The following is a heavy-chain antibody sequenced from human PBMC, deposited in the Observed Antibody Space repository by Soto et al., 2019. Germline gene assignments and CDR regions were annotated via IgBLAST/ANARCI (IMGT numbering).Heavy chain of an antibody. CDR1: GGSISSYY. CDR2: IYYSGST. J-gene: IGHJ5*02. Sequence: SETLSLTCTVSGGSISSYYWSWIRQPPGKGLEWIGYIYYSGSTNYNPSLKSRVTISVDTSKNQFSLKLSSVTAADTAVYYCARDRICSGGSCFARWFGPWGQGTLVTVSS. CDR3: ARDRICSGGSCFARWFGP. V-gene: IGHV4-59*01. D-gene: IGHD2-15*01.